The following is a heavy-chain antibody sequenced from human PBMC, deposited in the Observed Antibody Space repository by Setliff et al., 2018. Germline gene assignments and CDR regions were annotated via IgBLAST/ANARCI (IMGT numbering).Heavy chain of an antibody. CDR2: IIPIFGTA. CDR3: ARDPTTVTTRWYFDL. Sequence: GASVKVSCKASGYTFTSYGISWVRQAPGQGLEWMGGIIPIFGTANYAQKFQGRVTITADESTSTAYMELSSLRSEDTAVYYCARDPTTVTTRWYFDLWGRGTLVTVSS. J-gene: IGHJ2*01. D-gene: IGHD4-17*01. V-gene: IGHV1-69*13. CDR1: GYTFTSYG.